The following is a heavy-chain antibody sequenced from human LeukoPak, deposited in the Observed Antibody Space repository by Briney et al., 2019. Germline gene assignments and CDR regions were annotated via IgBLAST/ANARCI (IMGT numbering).Heavy chain of an antibody. CDR2: INAGNGNT. V-gene: IGHV1-3*01. Sequence: ASVKVSCKASGYTFTSYAMHWVRQAPGQRLEWMGWINAGNGNTKYSQKFQGRVTITRDTSASTAYMELSSLRSEDTAVYYCARRYCSGGSCYFDYWGQRTLVTVSS. J-gene: IGHJ4*02. CDR1: GYTFTSYA. D-gene: IGHD2-15*01. CDR3: ARRYCSGGSCYFDY.